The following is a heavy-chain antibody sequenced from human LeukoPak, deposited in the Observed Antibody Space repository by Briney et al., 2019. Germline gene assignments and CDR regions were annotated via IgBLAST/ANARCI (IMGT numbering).Heavy chain of an antibody. CDR2: INHSGST. J-gene: IGHJ4*02. V-gene: IGHV4-34*01. CDR3: ARGDGRDGYKGKLDY. CDR1: SGSFSGYY. D-gene: IGHD5-24*01. Sequence: PSETLSLTCAVYSGSFSGYYWSWIRQPPGKGLEWIGEINHSGSTSHNPSLKSRVTISVDTSKNHFSLWLTSVTAAETALYYCARGDGRDGYKGKLDYWGQGTLVTVSS.